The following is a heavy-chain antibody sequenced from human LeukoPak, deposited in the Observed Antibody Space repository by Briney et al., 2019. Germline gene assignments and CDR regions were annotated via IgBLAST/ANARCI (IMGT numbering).Heavy chain of an antibody. V-gene: IGHV1-2*06. CDR3: ARERSGIVVVTAPFDY. D-gene: IGHD2-21*02. CDR2: INPNSGGT. CDR1: GYTFTGYY. Sequence: ASVKVSCKASGYTFTGYYMHWVRQAPGQGLEWMGRINPNSGGTNYAQKFQGRVTMTRDTSISTAYMELSRLRSDDTAVYYCARERSGIVVVTAPFDYWGQGTLVTVSP. J-gene: IGHJ4*02.